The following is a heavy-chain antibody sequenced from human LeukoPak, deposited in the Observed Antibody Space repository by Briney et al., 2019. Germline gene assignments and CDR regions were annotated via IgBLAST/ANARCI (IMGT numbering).Heavy chain of an antibody. V-gene: IGHV1-8*01. J-gene: IGHJ6*03. CDR2: MNPNSGNT. CDR1: GYTFTSYD. Sequence: GASVKVSCKASGYTFTSYDINWVRQVTGQGLEWMGWMNPNSGNTGYAQKFQGRVTMTRNTSISTAYMELSSLRSEDTAVYYCARVPEWNWRNYYYYYYMDVWGKGTTVTVSS. CDR3: ARVPEWNWRNYYYYYYMDV. D-gene: IGHD1-7*01.